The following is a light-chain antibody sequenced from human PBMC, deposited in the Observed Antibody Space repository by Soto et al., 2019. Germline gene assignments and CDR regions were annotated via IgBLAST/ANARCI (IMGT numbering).Light chain of an antibody. CDR2: STD. CDR3: MLYMGSGSWV. Sequence: QTVVTQEPSFSVSPGRTVTLTCGLNSGSVSTTYYPTWYQQTPGQAPRTLIYSTDTRSSGVPERFSGSILGNKAALTITGAQADDESDYYCMLYMGSGSWVFGGGTKVTVL. CDR1: SGSVSTTYY. J-gene: IGLJ3*02. V-gene: IGLV8-61*01.